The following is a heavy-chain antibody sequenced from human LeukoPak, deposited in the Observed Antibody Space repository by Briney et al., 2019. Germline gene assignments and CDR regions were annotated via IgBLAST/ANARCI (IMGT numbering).Heavy chain of an antibody. D-gene: IGHD3-10*01. CDR1: GFTFSSYA. CDR3: ATSSYYGSGSDY. CDR2: ISGSGADT. V-gene: IGHV3-23*01. J-gene: IGHJ4*02. Sequence: GGSLRLSCAGSGFTFSSYAMSWVRQAPGKGLEWVSAISGSGADTYYADSVKGRFTISRDNAKNSLYLQMNSLRAEDTAVYYCATSSYYGSGSDYWGQGTLVTVSS.